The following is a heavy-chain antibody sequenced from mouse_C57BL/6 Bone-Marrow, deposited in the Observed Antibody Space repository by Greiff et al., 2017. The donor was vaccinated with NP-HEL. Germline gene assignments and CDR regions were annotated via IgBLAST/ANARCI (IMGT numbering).Heavy chain of an antibody. V-gene: IGHV3-6*01. J-gene: IGHJ1*03. D-gene: IGHD2-1*01. CDR1: GYSITSGYY. CDR2: IRYDGSN. CDR3: ARGYCGRYCDG. Sequence: DVQLQESGPGLVKPSQSLSLTCSVTGYSITSGYYWNWIRQFPGNKLEWMGYIRYDGSNNYNPSLKNRTSITRDPSKNQFVLKLKSVTTEDTATYYCARGYCGRYCDGWGTGTTVTVSS.